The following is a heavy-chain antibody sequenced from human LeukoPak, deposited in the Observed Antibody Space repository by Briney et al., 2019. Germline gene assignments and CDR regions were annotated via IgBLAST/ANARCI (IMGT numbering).Heavy chain of an antibody. CDR1: GDSVSSNSGA. D-gene: IGHD6-19*01. V-gene: IGHV6-1*01. J-gene: IGHJ4*02. CDR2: TYYRSKWYN. CDR3: ARDLGNTGWHTFDY. Sequence: SQTLSLTCAISGDSVSSNSGAWNWIRQSPSRGLEWLGRTYYRSKWYNDYAISVKSRITINPDTSKNQFSLQLNSVTPEDTAVYYCARDLGNTGWHTFDYWGQGTLVTVSS.